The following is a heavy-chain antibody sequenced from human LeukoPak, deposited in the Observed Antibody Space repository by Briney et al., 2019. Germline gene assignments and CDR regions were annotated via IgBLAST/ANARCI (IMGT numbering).Heavy chain of an antibody. J-gene: IGHJ4*02. CDR2: TYYRSKWYN. CDR3: ARDYGDYVDY. CDR1: GDSVSSNSAA. V-gene: IGHV6-1*01. Sequence: SQTLSLTRAISGDSVSSNSAAWNRIRQSPSRGLEWLGRTYYRSKWYNDYAVSVKSRITVNPDTSKNQFSLKLSSVTAADTAVYYCARDYGDYVDYWGQGTLVTVSS. D-gene: IGHD4-17*01.